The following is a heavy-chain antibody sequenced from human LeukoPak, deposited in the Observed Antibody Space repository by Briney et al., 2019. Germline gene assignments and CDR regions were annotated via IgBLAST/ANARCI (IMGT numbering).Heavy chain of an antibody. V-gene: IGHV3-7*01. D-gene: IGHD5-12*01. J-gene: IGHJ4*02. Sequence: GGSLRLSCAASGFSLSGYWMSWVRQAPGKGLEWVARLHANGDEKNFVGSVQGRFTVSRDNAKNSLYLQMNSLRVEDTAVYYCARSGYSFDYLGQGTLVTVSS. CDR1: GFSLSGYW. CDR2: LHANGDEK. CDR3: ARSGYSFDY.